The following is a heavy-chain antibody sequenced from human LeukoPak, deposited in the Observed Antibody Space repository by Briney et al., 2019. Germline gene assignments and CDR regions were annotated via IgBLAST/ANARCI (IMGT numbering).Heavy chain of an antibody. D-gene: IGHD3-16*02. Sequence: PSETLSLTCTVSGGSISSYYWSWIRQPAGKGLVWIGRIYISGTTNYSPSLKTRVTMSVDTSKNQFSLILSSVTAADTAVYYCAREGGSYRTFDYWGQGTLVTVSS. CDR3: AREGGSYRTFDY. CDR1: GGSISSYY. V-gene: IGHV4-4*07. CDR2: IYISGTT. J-gene: IGHJ4*02.